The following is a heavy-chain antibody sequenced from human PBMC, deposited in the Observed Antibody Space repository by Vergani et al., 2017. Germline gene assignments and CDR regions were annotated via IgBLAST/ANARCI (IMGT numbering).Heavy chain of an antibody. J-gene: IGHJ6*03. Sequence: EVQLVESGGGLVQPGGSLRLSCAASGFTFSSYEMNWVRQAPGKGLEWVSYISSSGSTIYYADSLKGRFTLSRDNAKNSMYLQMNSLRAEDTAVYYGARGLPKSGSYQPYYYYYYMDVWGKGTTVTVSS. CDR1: GFTFSSYE. V-gene: IGHV3-48*03. D-gene: IGHD1-26*01. CDR2: ISSSGSTI. CDR3: ARGLPKSGSYQPYYYYYYMDV.